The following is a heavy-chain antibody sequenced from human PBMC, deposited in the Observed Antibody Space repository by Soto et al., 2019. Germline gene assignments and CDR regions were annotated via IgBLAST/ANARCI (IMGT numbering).Heavy chain of an antibody. Sequence: PSETLSLTCAFSGGSISSGGYSWSWIRQPPGKGLEWIGYIYHSGSTYYNPSLKSRVTISVDRSKNQFSLKLRSVTAADTAGYYCGRVVNLCYFISSSCYPDDFDMYGQGTMVNVAS. CDR1: GGSISSGGYS. D-gene: IGHD2-2*01. V-gene: IGHV4-30-2*01. CDR2: IYHSGST. CDR3: GRVVNLCYFISSSCYPDDFDM. J-gene: IGHJ3*02.